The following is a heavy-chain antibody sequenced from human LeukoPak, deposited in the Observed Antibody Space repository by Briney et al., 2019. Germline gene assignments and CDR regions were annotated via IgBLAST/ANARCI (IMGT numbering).Heavy chain of an antibody. CDR1: GGTFSSYA. Sequence: SVKVSCKASGGTFSSYAISWVRQAPGQGLEWMGGIIPIFGTANYAQKFQGRVTITADESTSTAYMELSSLRSEDTAVYYYASSLKTIFGVVTHYYYGMDVWGQGTTVTVSS. D-gene: IGHD3-3*01. CDR2: IIPIFGTA. J-gene: IGHJ6*02. V-gene: IGHV1-69*13. CDR3: ASSLKTIFGVVTHYYYGMDV.